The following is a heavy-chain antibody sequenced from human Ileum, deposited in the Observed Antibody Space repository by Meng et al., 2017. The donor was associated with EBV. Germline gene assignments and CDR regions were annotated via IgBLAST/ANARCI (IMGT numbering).Heavy chain of an antibody. CDR2: IYHSGST. CDR3: ARTGVGLAFDY. V-gene: IGHV4-4*03. Sequence: QGQLRGSCQGRVKCPGTLSLTCGVSGDSMTNNNWWTWVRQPPGKGLEWIGEIYHSGSTNYNPSLQSRATISVDMSKKQFSLKLRSVTAADTAVYYCARTGVGLAFDYWGLGTLVTVSS. J-gene: IGHJ4*02. CDR1: GDSMTNNNW. D-gene: IGHD2-8*01.